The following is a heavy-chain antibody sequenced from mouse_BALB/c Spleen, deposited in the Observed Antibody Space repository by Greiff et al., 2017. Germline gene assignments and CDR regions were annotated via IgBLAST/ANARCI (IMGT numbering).Heavy chain of an antibody. CDR1: GFTFSSYA. D-gene: IGHD2-4*01. V-gene: IGHV5-9-4*01. Sequence: EVKVEESGGGLVKPGGSLKLSCAASGFTFSSYAMSWVRQSPEKRLEWVAEISSGGSYTYYPDTVTGRFTISRDNAKNTLYLEMSSLRSEDTAMYYCARDRGLRRDYAMDYWGQGTSVTVSS. CDR3: ARDRGLRRDYAMDY. J-gene: IGHJ4*01. CDR2: ISSGGSYT.